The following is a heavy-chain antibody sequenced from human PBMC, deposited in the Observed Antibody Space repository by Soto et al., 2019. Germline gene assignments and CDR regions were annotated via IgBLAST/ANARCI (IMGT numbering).Heavy chain of an antibody. CDR3: ARDGVGATRYYYYGMDV. V-gene: IGHV4-34*01. CDR1: GGSFSGYY. CDR2: INHSGST. D-gene: IGHD1-26*01. Sequence: PSETLSLTCAVYGGSFSGYYWSWIRQPPGKGPEWIGEINHSGSTNYNPSLKSRVTISVDTSKNQFSLKLSSVTAADTAVYYCARDGVGATRYYYYGMDVWGQGTTVTVS. J-gene: IGHJ6*02.